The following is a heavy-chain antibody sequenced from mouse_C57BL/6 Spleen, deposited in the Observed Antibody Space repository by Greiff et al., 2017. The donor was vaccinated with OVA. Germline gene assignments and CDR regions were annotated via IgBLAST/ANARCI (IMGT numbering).Heavy chain of an antibody. CDR3: ARGDTTVLHFDY. V-gene: IGHV3-1*01. Sequence: DVKLQESGPGMVKPSQSLSLTCTVTGYSITSGYDWHWIRHFPGNKLEWMGYISYSGSTNYNPSLKSRISITHDTSKNHFFLKLNSVTTEDTATYYCARGDTTVLHFDYWGQGTTLTVSS. D-gene: IGHD1-1*01. CDR1: GYSITSGYD. J-gene: IGHJ2*01. CDR2: ISYSGST.